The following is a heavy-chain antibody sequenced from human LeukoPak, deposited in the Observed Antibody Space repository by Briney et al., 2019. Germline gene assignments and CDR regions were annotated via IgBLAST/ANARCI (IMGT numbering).Heavy chain of an antibody. Sequence: PSETLSLTCAVYGGSFSGYYWSWIRQPPGKGLEWIGEINHSGSTNYNPSLKSRVTISVDTSKNQFSLKLSSVTAADTAVYYCAREGRLSYWGQGTLVTVSS. CDR3: AREGRLSY. V-gene: IGHV4-34*01. CDR2: INHSGST. CDR1: GGSFSGYY. J-gene: IGHJ4*02.